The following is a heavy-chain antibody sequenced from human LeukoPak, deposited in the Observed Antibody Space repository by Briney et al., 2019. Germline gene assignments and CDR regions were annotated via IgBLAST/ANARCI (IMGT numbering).Heavy chain of an antibody. Sequence: SEALSLTCTVSGGSISSGSYYWSWIRQPAGKGLEWIGRIYTSGSTNYNPSLKSRVTISVDTSKNQFSLKLSSVTAADTAVYYCARDGGITIFGVGNNWFDPWGQGTLVTVSS. CDR3: ARDGGITIFGVGNNWFDP. CDR1: GGSISSGSYY. V-gene: IGHV4-61*02. J-gene: IGHJ5*02. CDR2: IYTSGST. D-gene: IGHD3-3*01.